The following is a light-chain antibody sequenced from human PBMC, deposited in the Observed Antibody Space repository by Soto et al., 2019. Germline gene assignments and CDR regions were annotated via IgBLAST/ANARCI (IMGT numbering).Light chain of an antibody. CDR3: AAWDDSLNGRV. Sequence: QSVLTQPPSVSAAPGQRITISCSGSGSNIGGFSVSWYQQLPGTAPKLLIYKNNQRPSGVPDRFSGSKSGTSASLAISGLQSEDEADYYCAAWDDSLNGRVFGGGTKLTVL. CDR2: KNN. V-gene: IGLV1-44*01. J-gene: IGLJ3*02. CDR1: GSNIGGFS.